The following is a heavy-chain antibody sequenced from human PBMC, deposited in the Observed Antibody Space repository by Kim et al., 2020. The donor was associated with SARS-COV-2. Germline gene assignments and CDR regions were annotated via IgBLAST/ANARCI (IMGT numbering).Heavy chain of an antibody. J-gene: IGHJ4*02. CDR1: GFTFSSYW. D-gene: IGHD3-22*01. CDR3: ARDLHDSSGYYPDY. V-gene: IGHV3-74*01. Sequence: GGSLRLSCAASGFTFSSYWMHWVRQAPGKGLVWVSRINSDGSSTNYADSVKGRFTISRDNAKNTLYLQMNSLRVEDTAVYYCARDLHDSSGYYPDYWGQGTLVTVSS. CDR2: INSDGSST.